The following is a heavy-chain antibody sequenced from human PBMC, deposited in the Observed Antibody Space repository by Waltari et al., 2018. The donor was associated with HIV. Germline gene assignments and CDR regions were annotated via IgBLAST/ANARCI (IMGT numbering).Heavy chain of an antibody. CDR3: VRDDPGYGPIDY. CDR2: IRRGNNEK. D-gene: IGHD3-16*01. Sequence: LVESGVGVVKTGGSIRLTCEASGFELRHYSMNWVRQSPMRGLEWVASIRRGNNEKHYLDSVRGRFAISRDISESSVYLQMESLKEDDTATYFCVRDDPGYGPIDYWGQGTLVTV. CDR1: GFELRHYS. J-gene: IGHJ4*02. V-gene: IGHV3-21*04.